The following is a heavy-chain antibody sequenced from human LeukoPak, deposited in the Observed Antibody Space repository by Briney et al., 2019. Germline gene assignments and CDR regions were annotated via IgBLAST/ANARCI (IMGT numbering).Heavy chain of an antibody. J-gene: IGHJ4*02. CDR1: GGTFSSYA. D-gene: IGHD3-3*01. Sequence: ASVKVSCKASGGTFSSYAISWVRQAPGQGLEWMGRIIPILGIANYAQKFQGRVTITADKSTSTAYMELSSLRSEDTAVYYCARYITILGVVREYYFDNWGQGTLVTVSS. CDR2: IIPILGIA. V-gene: IGHV1-69*04. CDR3: ARYITILGVVREYYFDN.